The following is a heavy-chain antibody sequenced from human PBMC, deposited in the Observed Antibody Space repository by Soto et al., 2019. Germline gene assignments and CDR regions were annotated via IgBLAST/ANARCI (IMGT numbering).Heavy chain of an antibody. V-gene: IGHV3-74*01. Sequence: TGGSLRLSCGASGFTFRSFWMHWVRQAPGKGLVWVSRINSDGTDTHYADSVKGRFTISRDNAKDTLYLQVNSLRAEDTAVYYCARGFVPNGVGLDYWGQGTLVTVSS. J-gene: IGHJ4*02. CDR3: ARGFVPNGVGLDY. CDR1: GFTFRSFW. D-gene: IGHD2-8*01. CDR2: INSDGTDT.